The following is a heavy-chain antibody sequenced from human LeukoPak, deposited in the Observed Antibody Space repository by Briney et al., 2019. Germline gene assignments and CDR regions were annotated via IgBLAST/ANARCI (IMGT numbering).Heavy chain of an antibody. CDR2: IYYSGST. CDR1: GGSISSGDYY. CDR3: AREFLRVNAFDI. J-gene: IGHJ3*02. V-gene: IGHV4-30-4*08. Sequence: PSQTLSLTCTVSGGSISSGDYYWSWIRQPPGKGLEWIGYIYYSGSTYYKPSLKSRISMSVDMSKTQFSLKLSSVIAADTAVYFCAREFLRVNAFDIWGQGTMVTVFS. D-gene: IGHD4-17*01.